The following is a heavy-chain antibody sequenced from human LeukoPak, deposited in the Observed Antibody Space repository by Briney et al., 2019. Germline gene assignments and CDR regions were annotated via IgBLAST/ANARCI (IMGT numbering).Heavy chain of an antibody. J-gene: IGHJ4*02. CDR2: IYYSGST. D-gene: IGHD3-16*02. Sequence: SDTLALICSVSGGSLSSYYWSWIRQPPGKGLEWIGYIYYSGSTNYNPSLKGRVTISVDTSKNQFSLKLSSATAADTAVYYCARGGGYHIDYWGQGTLVTVSS. CDR3: ARGGGYHIDY. CDR1: GGSLSSYY. V-gene: IGHV4-59*07.